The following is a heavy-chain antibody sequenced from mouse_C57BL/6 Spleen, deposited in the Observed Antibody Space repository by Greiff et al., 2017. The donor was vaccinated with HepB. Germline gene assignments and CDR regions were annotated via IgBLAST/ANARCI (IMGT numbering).Heavy chain of an antibody. CDR3: ARGNYYGSSFYYFDY. CDR1: GFTFSDYY. V-gene: IGHV5-16*01. D-gene: IGHD1-1*01. CDR2: INYDGSST. J-gene: IGHJ2*01. Sequence: EVHLVESEGGLVQPGSSMKLSCTASGFTFSDYYMAWVRQVPEKGLEWVANINYDGSSTYYLDSLKSRFIISRDNAKNILYLQMSSLKSEDTATYYCARGNYYGSSFYYFDYWGQGTTLTVSS.